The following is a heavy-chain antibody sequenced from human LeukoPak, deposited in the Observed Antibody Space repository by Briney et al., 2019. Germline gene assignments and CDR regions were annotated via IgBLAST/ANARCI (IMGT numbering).Heavy chain of an antibody. Sequence: GASVKVSCKASGYTFTSYGISWVRQAPGQGLEWMGWISAYNGNTDYAQKLQGRVTMTTDTSTSTAYMELSSLRSEDTAVYYCARGWFGESISPHRNFDYWGQGTLVTVSS. V-gene: IGHV1-18*01. D-gene: IGHD3-10*01. CDR1: GYTFTSYG. CDR2: ISAYNGNT. J-gene: IGHJ4*02. CDR3: ARGWFGESISPHRNFDY.